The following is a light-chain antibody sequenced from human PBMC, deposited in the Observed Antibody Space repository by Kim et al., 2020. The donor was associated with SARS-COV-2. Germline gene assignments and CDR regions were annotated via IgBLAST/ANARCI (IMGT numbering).Light chain of an antibody. J-gene: IGKJ2*01. CDR2: SAS. V-gene: IGKV1-12*01. CDR3: QQANIFQYT. Sequence: DIQMTQSPSSVSASVGDRVTITCRASQNINNWLAWYQQKPEKAPKLLIYSASSLQSGVPSRFSGSGSGTDFTLTINSLQPEDCATYYCQQANIFQYTVGQGTKLEI. CDR1: QNINNW.